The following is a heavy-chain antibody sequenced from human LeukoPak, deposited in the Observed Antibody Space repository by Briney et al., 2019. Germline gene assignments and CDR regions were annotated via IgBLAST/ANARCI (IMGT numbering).Heavy chain of an antibody. J-gene: IGHJ4*02. CDR1: GGSFSGYY. CDR3: ARVSLPPRIAAAGLYYFDY. V-gene: IGHV4-34*01. D-gene: IGHD6-13*01. Sequence: SETLSLTCAVYGGSFSGYYWSWIRQPPGKGLEWIGEINHSGSTNYNPSLKSRVTISVDTSKNQFSPKLSSVTAADTAVYYCARVSLPPRIAAAGLYYFDYWGQGTLVTVSS. CDR2: INHSGST.